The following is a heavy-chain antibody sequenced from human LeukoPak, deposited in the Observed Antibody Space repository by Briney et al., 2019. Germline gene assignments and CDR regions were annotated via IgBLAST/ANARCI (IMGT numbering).Heavy chain of an antibody. D-gene: IGHD6-19*01. CDR2: IAPSDSYT. CDR1: GYSFTSYW. Sequence: GESLKISCKSSGYSFTSYWISWVRQMPGKGLEWMGRIAPSDSYTNYGPSFQGHVTISADKSISTAYLQWSSLKASDTAMYYCATRAVAGTRVFDYWGQGTLVTVSS. CDR3: ATRAVAGTRVFDY. V-gene: IGHV5-10-1*01. J-gene: IGHJ4*02.